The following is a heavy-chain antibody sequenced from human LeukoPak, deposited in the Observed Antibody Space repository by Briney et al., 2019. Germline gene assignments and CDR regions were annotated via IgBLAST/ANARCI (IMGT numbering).Heavy chain of an antibody. CDR3: AKEMFALWWGPILDY. CDR1: GFTFSSYG. J-gene: IGHJ4*02. D-gene: IGHD2-21*01. V-gene: IGHV3-30*02. Sequence: GGSLRLSCAASGFTFSSYGMHWVSQAPGKGLEWVAFIRYDGSNKYYADSVKGRFTISRDNSKNTLYLQMNSLRAEDTAVYYCAKEMFALWWGPILDYWGQGTLVTVSS. CDR2: IRYDGSNK.